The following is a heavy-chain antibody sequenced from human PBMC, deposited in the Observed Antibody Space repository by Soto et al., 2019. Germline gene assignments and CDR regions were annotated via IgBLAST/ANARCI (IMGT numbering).Heavy chain of an antibody. CDR3: ARSIGGYGTFDY. Sequence: KASETLSLTCAAYGGSFSGYYWSWIRQPPGKGLEWIGEINHSGSTNYNPSLKSRVTISVDTSKNQFSLKLSSVTAADTAVYYCARSIGGYGTFDYWGQGTLVTVSS. CDR2: INHSGST. D-gene: IGHD5-18*01. J-gene: IGHJ4*02. V-gene: IGHV4-34*01. CDR1: GGSFSGYY.